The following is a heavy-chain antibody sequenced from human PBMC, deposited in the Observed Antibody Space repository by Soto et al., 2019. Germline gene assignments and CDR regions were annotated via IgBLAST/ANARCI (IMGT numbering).Heavy chain of an antibody. CDR1: GFIFATHT. Sequence: VQLVESGGGLVKPGGSLRLSCAAYGFIFATHTINWVCQAPGKGLEWVSSITGSGIYTRYADSVKGRFTISRDNAKASLYLQMNSLGAEDTAVYYCVKEGISNYNEYFDYWGQGTLVTVSS. V-gene: IGHV3-21*02. CDR2: ITGSGIYT. D-gene: IGHD4-4*01. J-gene: IGHJ4*02. CDR3: VKEGISNYNEYFDY.